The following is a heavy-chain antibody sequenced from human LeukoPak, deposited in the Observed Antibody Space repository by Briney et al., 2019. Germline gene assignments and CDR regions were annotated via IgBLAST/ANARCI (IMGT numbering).Heavy chain of an antibody. D-gene: IGHD3-22*01. V-gene: IGHV3-23*01. CDR3: AKDSNYYDSSGSHFDY. J-gene: IGHJ4*02. Sequence: PGGSLRLSCAASGFTFSSYAMSWVRQAPGKGLEWVSAISGSGGSTYYADSVKGRFTISRDNSKNTMYLQMNSLRAEDTAVYYCAKDSNYYDSSGSHFDYWGQGTLVTVSS. CDR1: GFTFSSYA. CDR2: ISGSGGST.